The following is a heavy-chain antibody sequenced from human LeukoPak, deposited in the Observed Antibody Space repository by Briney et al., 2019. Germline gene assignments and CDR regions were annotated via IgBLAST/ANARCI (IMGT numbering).Heavy chain of an antibody. V-gene: IGHV4-59*01. D-gene: IGHD2-8*01. CDR2: MQYTGST. J-gene: IGHJ4*02. CDR3: ARVRRFNGPYNVYFDY. CDR1: GGSISSYY. Sequence: SETLSLTCTVSGGSISSYYWSWIRQPPGKGLEWIGYMQYTGSTNYNPSLKSRVTISLDSSNSQLSLKLTSVTAADTAVYFCARVRRFNGPYNVYFDYWGQGTLVTVSS.